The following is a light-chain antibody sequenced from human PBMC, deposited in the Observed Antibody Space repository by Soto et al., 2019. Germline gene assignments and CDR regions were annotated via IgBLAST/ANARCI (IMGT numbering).Light chain of an antibody. Sequence: EIVMTQSPVTLSVSPGERATLSCRASQSVSSNLAWYQQKPGQAPRLLIYGASTRATGIPARFSGSESGTEFTLTISSLQSEDSAVHYCQQDENSHTFSQGTKVDIK. J-gene: IGKJ1*01. CDR1: QSVSSN. V-gene: IGKV3-15*01. CDR3: QQDENSHT. CDR2: GAS.